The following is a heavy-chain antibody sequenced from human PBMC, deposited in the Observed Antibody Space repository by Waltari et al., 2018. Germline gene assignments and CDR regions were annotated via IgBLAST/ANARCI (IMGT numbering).Heavy chain of an antibody. J-gene: IGHJ4*02. D-gene: IGHD5-12*01. CDR3: ARAERWLQPDY. CDR1: GDSIRTYY. CDR2: IYYSGST. Sequence: QVQLQESGPGLVKPSETLSLTCTVSGDSIRTYYWTWIRQPPGKGLEWIGYIYYSGSTNHNPSLKSRVTISVDTSKNQFSLKLTSVAAADTAVYYCARAERWLQPDYWGQGTLVTVSS. V-gene: IGHV4-59*12.